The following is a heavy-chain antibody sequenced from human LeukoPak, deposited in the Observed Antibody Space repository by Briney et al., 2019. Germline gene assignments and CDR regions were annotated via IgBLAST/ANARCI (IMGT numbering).Heavy chain of an antibody. CDR3: ARERTILTGYYRPREDYFDY. J-gene: IGHJ4*02. Sequence: ASVKVSCKASGYTFTSYGISWVRQAPGQGPEGMGWISAYNGNINYAQKFQGRVAMTTDTSTSTAYMDLRSLRSDDTAVYYCARERTILTGYYRPREDYFDYWGQGTLVTVSS. D-gene: IGHD3-9*01. CDR1: GYTFTSYG. CDR2: ISAYNGNI. V-gene: IGHV1-18*01.